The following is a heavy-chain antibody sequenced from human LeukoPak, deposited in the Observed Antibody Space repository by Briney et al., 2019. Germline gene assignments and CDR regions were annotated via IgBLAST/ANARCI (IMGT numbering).Heavy chain of an antibody. J-gene: IGHJ6*03. V-gene: IGHV3-74*01. CDR2: INTDGSST. Sequence: GGSLRLSCAASGFTFSSYWMHWVRQAPGKGLVWVSRINTDGSSTRYADSVKGRFTISIDNAKNTLYLQMNSLRAEETAVYYCARGGGITIFGVVPDYYYYYMAVWGKGTTVTVSS. CDR3: ARGGGITIFGVVPDYYYYYMAV. D-gene: IGHD3-3*01. CDR1: GFTFSSYW.